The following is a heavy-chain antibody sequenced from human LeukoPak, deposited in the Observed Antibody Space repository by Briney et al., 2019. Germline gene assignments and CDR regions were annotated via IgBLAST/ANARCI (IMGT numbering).Heavy chain of an antibody. CDR1: GFTFSSYS. CDR2: ISSSSSYI. J-gene: IGHJ5*02. CDR3: ARDDDSAITVVRGVTWFDP. D-gene: IGHD3-10*01. Sequence: GGSLRLSCAASGFTFSSYSMNWVRQAPGKGLEWVSSISSSSSYIYYADSVKGRFTISRDNAKNSLYLQMNSLRAEDTAVYYCARDDDSAITVVRGVTWFDPWGQGTLVTVSS. V-gene: IGHV3-21*01.